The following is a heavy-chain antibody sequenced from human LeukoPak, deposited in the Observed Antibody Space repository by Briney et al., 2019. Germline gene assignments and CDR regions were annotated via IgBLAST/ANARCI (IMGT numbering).Heavy chain of an antibody. J-gene: IGHJ3*02. CDR2: ISDTGDTT. V-gene: IGHV3-11*01. CDR1: GFTFRDYY. CDR3: ARIESSGSAIDI. Sequence: GGSLRLSCAASGFTFRDYYMTWIRQAPGKGLECFSYISDTGDTTYYADSVKGRFTISRDNAKNSLYLQMNSLRAEDTALYYCARIESSGSAIDIWGQGTMVTVSS. D-gene: IGHD3-22*01.